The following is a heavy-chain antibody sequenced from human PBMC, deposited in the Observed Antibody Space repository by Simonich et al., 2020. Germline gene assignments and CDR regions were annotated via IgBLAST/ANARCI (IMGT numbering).Heavy chain of an antibody. CDR3: ARDYDILTGYYPPDY. J-gene: IGHJ4*02. CDR1: GYTFTSYG. CDR2: ISAYKGNT. Sequence: QVQLVQSGAEVKKPGASVKVSCKASGYTFTSYGISWVRQAPGQGLEWMGWISAYKGNTNDAQKLQGRVTMTTDTSTSTAYMELRSLRSDDTAVYYCARDYDILTGYYPPDYWGQGTLVTVSS. V-gene: IGHV1-18*01. D-gene: IGHD3-9*01.